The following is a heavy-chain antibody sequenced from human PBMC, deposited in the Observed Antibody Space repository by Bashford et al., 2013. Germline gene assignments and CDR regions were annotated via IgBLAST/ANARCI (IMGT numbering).Heavy chain of an antibody. CDR2: IYPGDSAT. V-gene: IGHV5-51*01. CDR3: ARVITIIDY. Sequence: WVRQMPGKGLEWMGIIYPGDSATRYSPSFQGQVTISVDKSISTAYLQWSSLKASDTAMYYCARVITIIDYWGQGTLVTVSS. J-gene: IGHJ4*02. D-gene: IGHD3-22*01.